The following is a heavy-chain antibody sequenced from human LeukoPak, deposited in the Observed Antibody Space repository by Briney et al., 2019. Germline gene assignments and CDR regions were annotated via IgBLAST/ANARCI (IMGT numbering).Heavy chain of an antibody. J-gene: IGHJ3*02. V-gene: IGHV1-69*06. CDR3: ARDQTYYGSGSDAFDI. Sequence: SVKVSCKASGGTFSSYAISWVRQAPGQGLEWMGGIVPIFGTANYAQKFQGRVTITADKSTSTAYMELSSLRSEDTAVYYCARDQTYYGSGSDAFDIWGQGTMVTVSS. CDR2: IVPIFGTA. CDR1: GGTFSSYA. D-gene: IGHD3-10*01.